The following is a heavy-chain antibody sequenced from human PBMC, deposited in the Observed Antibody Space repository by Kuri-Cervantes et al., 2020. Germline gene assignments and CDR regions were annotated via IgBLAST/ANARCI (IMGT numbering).Heavy chain of an antibody. V-gene: IGHV4-39*07. Sequence: LETLSLTCTVSGGSISSSSYYWGWIRQPPGKGLEWIGSIYYSGSTYYNPSLKSRVTISVDTSKNQFSLKLSSVTAADTAVYYCARTREFSGYDNQYYYYMDVWGKGTTVTVSS. D-gene: IGHD5-12*01. CDR2: IYYSGST. J-gene: IGHJ6*03. CDR3: ARTREFSGYDNQYYYYMDV. CDR1: GGSISSSSYY.